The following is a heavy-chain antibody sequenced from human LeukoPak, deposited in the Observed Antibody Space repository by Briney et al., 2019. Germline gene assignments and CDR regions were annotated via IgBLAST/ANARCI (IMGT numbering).Heavy chain of an antibody. CDR3: ARESWSGYYDSSGYYSDL. CDR2: IYYSGST. Sequence: SETLSLTCTVSGGSMSPYYWSWIRQPPGKGLEWIGYIYYSGSTNYNPSLKSRVTISVDTSKNQFSLKLSSVTAADTAVYYCARESWSGYYDSSGYYSDLWGRGTLVTVSS. D-gene: IGHD3-22*01. J-gene: IGHJ2*01. V-gene: IGHV4-59*01. CDR1: GGSMSPYY.